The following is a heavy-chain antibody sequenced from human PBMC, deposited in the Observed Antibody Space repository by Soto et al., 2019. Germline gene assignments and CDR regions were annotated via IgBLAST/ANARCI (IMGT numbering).Heavy chain of an antibody. CDR3: ASGIYPSSAYPGY. CDR2: INHSGST. J-gene: IGHJ4*02. D-gene: IGHD2-2*01. CDR1: GGSFSGYY. Sequence: ETLSLTCAVYGGSFSGYYWSWIRQPPGKGLEWIGEINHSGSTNYNPSLKSRVTISVDTSKNQFSLKLSSVTAADTAVYYCASGIYPSSAYPGYWGQGTLVTVSS. V-gene: IGHV4-34*01.